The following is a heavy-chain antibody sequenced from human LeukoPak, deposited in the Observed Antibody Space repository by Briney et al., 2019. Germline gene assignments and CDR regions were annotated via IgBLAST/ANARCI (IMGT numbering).Heavy chain of an antibody. CDR2: ISSSSSYI. J-gene: IGHJ3*02. Sequence: GGSLRLSCAASGFTFSSYSMNWVRQAPGKGLEWVSSISSSSSYIYYADSVKGRFTISGDNAKNSLYLQMNSLRAEDTAVYYCARGRSGSNAFDIWGQGTMVTVSS. CDR3: ARGRSGSNAFDI. D-gene: IGHD3-16*01. V-gene: IGHV3-21*01. CDR1: GFTFSSYS.